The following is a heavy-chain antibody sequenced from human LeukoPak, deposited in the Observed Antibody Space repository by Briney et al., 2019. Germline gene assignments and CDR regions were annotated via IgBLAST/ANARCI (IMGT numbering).Heavy chain of an antibody. CDR1: GFTFDDYG. D-gene: IGHD6-19*01. V-gene: IGHV3-20*04. J-gene: IGHJ4*02. CDR2: INWNGGST. CDR3: ARDKRRLAERGTYFDY. Sequence: GGSLRLSCAASGFTFDDYGMSWVRQAPGKGLEWVSGINWNGGSTGYADSVKGRFTISRDNAKNSLYLQMNSLRAEDTALYYCARDKRRLAERGTYFDYWGQGTLVTVSS.